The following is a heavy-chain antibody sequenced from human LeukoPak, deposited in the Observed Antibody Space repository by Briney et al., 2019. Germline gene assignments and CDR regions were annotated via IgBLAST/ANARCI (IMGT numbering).Heavy chain of an antibody. J-gene: IGHJ4*02. D-gene: IGHD4-17*01. V-gene: IGHV3-53*01. CDR2: IYSGGST. CDR3: ARESYGEPGDY. Sequence: GGSLRLSCAASGFTVSSNYMSWVRQAPGKGLEWVSVIYSGGSTYYADSVKGRFTISRDNSKNTLYLQMNSLRAEDTAVYYCARESYGEPGDYWGQGTLVTVSS. CDR1: GFTVSSNY.